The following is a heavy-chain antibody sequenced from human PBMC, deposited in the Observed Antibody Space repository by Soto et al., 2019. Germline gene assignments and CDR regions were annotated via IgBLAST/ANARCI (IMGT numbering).Heavy chain of an antibody. CDR1: GGTFSTFG. J-gene: IGHJ4*02. V-gene: IGHV1-69*01. Sequence: QVQLVQSGAEVKKTGSSVKVSCKTSGGTFSTFGISWVRQAPGQGLEWMGGIIPFFGTAEYSQKFEDRITITADESTIKVYMVLRSLTTEDTAIYYCARTAPMDAGDKYYYDFWGEVALGTVSS. D-gene: IGHD3-16*01. CDR2: IIPFFGTA. CDR3: ARTAPMDAGDKYYYDF.